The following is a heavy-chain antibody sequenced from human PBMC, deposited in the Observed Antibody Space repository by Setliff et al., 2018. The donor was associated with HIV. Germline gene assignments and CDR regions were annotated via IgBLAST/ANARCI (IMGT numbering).Heavy chain of an antibody. CDR1: GGAMSRNNYY. CDR3: AREIYGGNSRPFDY. D-gene: IGHD4-17*01. Sequence: SETLSLTCTVSGGAMSRNNYYWGWIRQPPGKGLEWIANILYGGTTYYNPSLRSRVTLSVDMSNNQFSLRLTSVTAADTAVYYCAREIYGGNSRPFDYWGQGTLVTVSS. J-gene: IGHJ4*02. CDR2: ILYGGTT. V-gene: IGHV4-39*07.